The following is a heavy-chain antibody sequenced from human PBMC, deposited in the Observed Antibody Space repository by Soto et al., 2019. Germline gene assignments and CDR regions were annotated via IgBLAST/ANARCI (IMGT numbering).Heavy chain of an antibody. D-gene: IGHD2-21*02. CDR2: IYYIGST. V-gene: IGHV4-39*01. CDR3: AANLRGAFRNIVVVTASPNWFDP. CDR1: GGSISSSIYY. J-gene: IGHJ5*02. Sequence: SETLSLTCTVSGGSISSSIYYWGWIRHPPGNGLEWIGSIYYIGSTYYNPSLKSRVTISVDTSKNQFSLKLSSVTAADTAVYYCAANLRGAFRNIVVVTASPNWFDPWGQGTLVTVSS.